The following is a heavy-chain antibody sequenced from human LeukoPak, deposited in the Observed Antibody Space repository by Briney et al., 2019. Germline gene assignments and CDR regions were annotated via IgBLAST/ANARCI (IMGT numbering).Heavy chain of an antibody. Sequence: PGGSLRLSCAASGFNFSNAWMSWVRQAPGKGLEWVSYISYSGSTIYYADSVKGRFTISRDNAKNSLYLQMNSLRAEDTAVYYCARAEMATTYYFDYWGQGTLVTVSS. D-gene: IGHD5-24*01. CDR2: ISYSGSTI. CDR3: ARAEMATTYYFDY. J-gene: IGHJ4*02. CDR1: GFNFSNAW. V-gene: IGHV3-11*04.